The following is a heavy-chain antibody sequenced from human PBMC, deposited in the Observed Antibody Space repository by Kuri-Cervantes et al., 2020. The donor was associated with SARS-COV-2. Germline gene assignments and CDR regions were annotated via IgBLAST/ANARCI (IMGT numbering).Heavy chain of an antibody. J-gene: IGHJ6*03. V-gene: IGHV4-61*09. D-gene: IGHD1-26*01. CDR2: IYTSGST. Sequence: SETLSLTCTVSGGSISSGSYYWSWIRQPAGKGLEWIGHIYTSGSTNYNPSLKSRVTISVGTSKNQFSLKLSSVTAADTAVYYCARVIVGATDYHYYMDVWGKGTTVTVSS. CDR3: ARVIVGATDYHYYMDV. CDR1: GGSISSGSYY.